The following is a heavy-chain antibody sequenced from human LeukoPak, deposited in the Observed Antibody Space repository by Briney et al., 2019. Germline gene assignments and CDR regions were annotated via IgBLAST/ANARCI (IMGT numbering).Heavy chain of an antibody. CDR3: ARECPSMFDAFDI. J-gene: IGHJ3*02. Sequence: SETLSLTCTVSGGSISSGDYYWSWIRQPPGKGLEWIGYIYYSGSTYYNPSLKSRVTISVDTSKNRFSLKLSSVTAADTAVYYCARECPSMFDAFDIWGQGTMVTVSS. V-gene: IGHV4-30-4*08. CDR2: IYYSGST. D-gene: IGHD3-10*02. CDR1: GGSISSGDYY.